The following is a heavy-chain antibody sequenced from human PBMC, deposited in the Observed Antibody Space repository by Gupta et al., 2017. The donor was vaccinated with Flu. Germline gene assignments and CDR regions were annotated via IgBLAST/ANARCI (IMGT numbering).Heavy chain of an antibody. V-gene: IGHV3-48*03. Sequence: EVQLVESGGGLVQPGGSLRLSCAASGFTFSSYEMNWVRQAPGKGLEWVSYISSSGSTIYYADSVKGRFTISRDNAKNSLYLQMNSLRAEDTAVYYCARVNHGTVTTTYYFDYWGQGTLVTVSS. CDR1: GFTFSSYE. D-gene: IGHD4-17*01. CDR2: ISSSGSTI. J-gene: IGHJ4*02. CDR3: ARVNHGTVTTTYYFDY.